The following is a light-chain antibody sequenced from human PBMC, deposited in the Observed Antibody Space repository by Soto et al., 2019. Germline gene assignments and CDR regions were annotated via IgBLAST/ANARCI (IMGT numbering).Light chain of an antibody. CDR2: GAS. V-gene: IGKV3D-15*01. CDR1: QSVGSS. J-gene: IGKJ1*01. CDR3: QQYNDWPPWT. Sequence: EIVMTQSPATLSVSPGERATLSCRASQSVGSSLAWYQQKPGQAPRLLIYGASTRATGIPVRFSGSRSGTEFTLTISGLQSEDFAVYYCQQYNDWPPWTFGQGTKVEIK.